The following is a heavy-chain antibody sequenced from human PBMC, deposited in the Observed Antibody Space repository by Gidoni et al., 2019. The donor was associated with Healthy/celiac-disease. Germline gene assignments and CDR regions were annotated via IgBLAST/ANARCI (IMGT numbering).Heavy chain of an antibody. J-gene: IGHJ2*01. V-gene: IGHV3-33*01. CDR1: GFTFSRYG. CDR2: IWYDGSNK. CDR3: ARDRGDGYIFWYFDL. Sequence: QVQLVESGGGVVQPGRSLRLSCAASGFTFSRYGMHWVRQAPGKGLEWVAVIWYDGSNKYYADSVKGRFTISRDNSKNTLYLQMNSLRAEDTAVYYCARDRGDGYIFWYFDLWGRGTLVTVSS. D-gene: IGHD5-12*01.